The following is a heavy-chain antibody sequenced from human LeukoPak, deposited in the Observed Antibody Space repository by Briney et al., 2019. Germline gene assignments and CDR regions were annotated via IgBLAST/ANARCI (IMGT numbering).Heavy chain of an antibody. J-gene: IGHJ6*03. D-gene: IGHD6-6*01. CDR2: SHYSGDT. CDR3: AKGEYSRTSYYHYYMDV. Sequence: SETLSLTCTVSGVSIGSHDWSWIRQSPGKGLEWIGYSHYSGDTSYNPSLKNRVTISLDTSKNQFSLRLTSVTAADTAVYFCAKGEYSRTSYYHYYMDVWGRGTTVTFSS. V-gene: IGHV4-59*11. CDR1: GVSIGSHD.